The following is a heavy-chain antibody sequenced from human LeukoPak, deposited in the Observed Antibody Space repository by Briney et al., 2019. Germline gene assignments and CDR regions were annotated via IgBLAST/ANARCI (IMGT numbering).Heavy chain of an antibody. CDR3: ARDQGLYGDYDY. CDR2: IYYSGST. J-gene: IGHJ4*02. V-gene: IGHV4-59*01. Sequence: SETLSLTCTVSGGSISSYYWSWIRQPPGKGLEWIGYIYYSGSTNYNPSLKSRVTISVDTSKNQFSLKLSSVTAADTAVYYCARDQGLYGDYDYWGQGTLVTVSS. D-gene: IGHD4-17*01. CDR1: GGSISSYY.